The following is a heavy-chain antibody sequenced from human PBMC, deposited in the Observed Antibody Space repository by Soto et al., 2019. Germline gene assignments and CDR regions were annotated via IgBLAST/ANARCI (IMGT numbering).Heavy chain of an antibody. Sequence: GGSLRLSCAASGFSFSSYWMSWVRQAPGKGLEWVAYIKQDGSDKNYVDSVKGRFTISRDNAKNSLYLQMDSLRVEDTAVYFCVRRSGTSGGSSDYWGQGTLVTVSS. CDR1: GFSFSSYW. V-gene: IGHV3-7*01. CDR2: IKQDGSDK. CDR3: VRRSGTSGGSSDY. D-gene: IGHD2-15*01. J-gene: IGHJ4*02.